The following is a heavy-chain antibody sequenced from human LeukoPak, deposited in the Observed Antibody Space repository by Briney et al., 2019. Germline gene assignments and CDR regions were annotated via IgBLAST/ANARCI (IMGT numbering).Heavy chain of an antibody. CDR1: GFTFSSYA. CDR3: ARVWWPIPKATPCDY. Sequence: WGSLRLSCAASGFTFSSYAMSWVRQAPGKGLEWVSAISGSGGSTYYADSVKGRFTISRDNSKNTLYLQMNSLRAEDTAVYYCARVWWPIPKATPCDYGGREPLVTVPS. CDR2: ISGSGGST. D-gene: IGHD2-15*01. V-gene: IGHV3-23*01. J-gene: IGHJ4*02.